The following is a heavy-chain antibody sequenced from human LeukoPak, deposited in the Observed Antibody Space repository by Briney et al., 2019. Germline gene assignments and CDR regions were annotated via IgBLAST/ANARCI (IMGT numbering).Heavy chain of an antibody. CDR3: ARETYNDFWSGLNWFDP. CDR2: ISPSSSSI. J-gene: IGHJ5*02. D-gene: IGHD3-3*01. Sequence: SGGSLRLSCTASEFTFSVYTMNWVRQAPGKGLEWVSSISPSSSSIYYADSVRGRFTVSRDNAKKSLPLQMNSLRVEDTAIYYCARETYNDFWSGLNWFDPWGQGTLVTVSS. CDR1: EFTFSVYT. V-gene: IGHV3-21*01.